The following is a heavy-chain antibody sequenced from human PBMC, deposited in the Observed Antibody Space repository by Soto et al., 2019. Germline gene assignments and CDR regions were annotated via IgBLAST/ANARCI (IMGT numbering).Heavy chain of an antibody. V-gene: IGHV3-74*01. CDR3: ARWFTGGNFDYFDS. CDR2: IDSAGRTT. CDR1: GFTFSSYA. Sequence: GGSLRLSCAASGFTFSSYAMSWFRQAPGKGLVWVSRIDSAGRTTTYADSVKGRFTISRDNAKNTLYLQMNGLRAEDTALYYCARWFTGGNFDYFDSWGQGTQVTVSS. D-gene: IGHD2-21*02. J-gene: IGHJ4*02.